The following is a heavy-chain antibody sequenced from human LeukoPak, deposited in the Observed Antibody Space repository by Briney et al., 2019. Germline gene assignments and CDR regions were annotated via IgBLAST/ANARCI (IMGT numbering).Heavy chain of an antibody. Sequence: GASVKVSCKASGYTFTGYYMHWVRPAPGQGLEWMGWINPNSGGTNCAQKFQGRVTMTRDTSISTAYMELSRLRSDDTAVYYCARDLVVVVHSAVYWGQGTLVTVSS. CDR3: ARDLVVVVHSAVY. D-gene: IGHD2-2*01. J-gene: IGHJ4*02. CDR2: INPNSGGT. V-gene: IGHV1-2*02. CDR1: GYTFTGYY.